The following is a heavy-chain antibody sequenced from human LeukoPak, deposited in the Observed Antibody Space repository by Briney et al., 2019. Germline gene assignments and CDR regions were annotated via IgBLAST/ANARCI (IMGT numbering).Heavy chain of an antibody. CDR3: ARSAEFYSGSYYGYFDY. CDR2: INPGDSDT. J-gene: IGHJ4*02. CDR1: GYSFTSYW. Sequence: GESLKISCKGSGYSFTSYWIGWVRQMPGKGLEWMGIINPGDSDTKYSPSFQGQVTISADKSINSVYLQWSSLKASDTAMYYCARSAEFYSGSYYGYFDYWGQGTLVTVSS. D-gene: IGHD1-26*01. V-gene: IGHV5-51*01.